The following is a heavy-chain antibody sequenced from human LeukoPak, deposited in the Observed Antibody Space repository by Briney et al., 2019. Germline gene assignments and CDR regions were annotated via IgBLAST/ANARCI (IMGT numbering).Heavy chain of an antibody. CDR1: GGSFSGYY. J-gene: IGHJ4*02. Sequence: PSETLSLTCAVYGGSFSGYYWSWIRQPPGKGLEWIGEINHSGSTNYNPSLKSRVTISVDTSKNQFSLKLSSVTAADTAVYYCARAPRGYSYGPNSYYFDCWGQGTLVTVSS. D-gene: IGHD5-18*01. CDR2: INHSGST. V-gene: IGHV4-34*01. CDR3: ARAPRGYSYGPNSYYFDC.